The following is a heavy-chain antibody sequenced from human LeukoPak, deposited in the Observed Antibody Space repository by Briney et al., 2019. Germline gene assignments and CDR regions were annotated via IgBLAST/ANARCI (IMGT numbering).Heavy chain of an antibody. J-gene: IGHJ4*02. CDR1: GGSISSYY. CDR2: IYYSGST. Sequence: SETLSLTCTVSGGSISSYYWSWIRQPPGKGLEWIGYIYYSGSTNYNPSLKSRVTISVDTSKNQFSLKLSSVTAADTAVYYCARGGNSFWWDYWGKGTLVTVSS. V-gene: IGHV4-59*01. D-gene: IGHD4-23*01. CDR3: ARGGNSFWWDY.